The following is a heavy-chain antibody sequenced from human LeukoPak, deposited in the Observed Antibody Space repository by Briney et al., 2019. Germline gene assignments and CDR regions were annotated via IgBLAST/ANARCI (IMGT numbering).Heavy chain of an antibody. D-gene: IGHD3-10*01. Sequence: PGRSLRLSCAASGFTFSSYGMHWVRQAPGKGLEWVAVIWYDGSNKYYADSVKGRFTISRDNSKNTLYLQINSRRAEDRAVYYCAKDGSGPWGQGTLVTVSS. V-gene: IGHV3-33*06. J-gene: IGHJ4*02. CDR1: GFTFSSYG. CDR3: AKDGSGP. CDR2: IWYDGSNK.